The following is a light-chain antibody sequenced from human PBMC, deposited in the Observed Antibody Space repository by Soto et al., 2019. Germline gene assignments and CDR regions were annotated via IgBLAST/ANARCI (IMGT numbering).Light chain of an antibody. CDR1: SGHSNYA. V-gene: IGLV4-69*01. J-gene: IGLJ3*02. CDR3: QTWATGIQV. CDR2: LNSDGSH. Sequence: QSVLTQSPSASASLGASVKLTCTLSSGHSNYAIAWHQQQPGKGPRYLMRLNSDGSHSSGDVIPDRFSGSSSGAERYLIISSLQSDDEADYYCQTWATGIQVFGGGTKVNVL.